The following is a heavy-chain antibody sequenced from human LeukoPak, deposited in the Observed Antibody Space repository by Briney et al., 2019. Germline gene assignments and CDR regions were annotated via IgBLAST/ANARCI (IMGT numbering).Heavy chain of an antibody. CDR1: GGSISSGGYY. V-gene: IGHV4-31*03. CDR2: IYYSGST. Sequence: PSETLSLTCTVSGGSISSGGYYWSWIRQHPGKGLEWIGYIYYSGSTYYNASLKSRVTTSVDTSKNQFSLKLTSVTAADTAVYYCAKGDRFGTTGTMDVWGQGTTVTVSS. J-gene: IGHJ6*02. D-gene: IGHD1-1*01. CDR3: AKGDRFGTTGTMDV.